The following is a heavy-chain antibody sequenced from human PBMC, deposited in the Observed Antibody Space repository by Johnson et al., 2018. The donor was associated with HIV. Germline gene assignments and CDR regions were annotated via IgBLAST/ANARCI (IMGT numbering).Heavy chain of an antibody. V-gene: IGHV3-74*03. Sequence: VQLVESGGGLVQSGGSLRLSCAASGFTFRTYWMHWVRQAPGKGLVWVSRINSDGSSTTYADSVKGRFTISRDNAKNTLYLQMNSLRAEDTAVYYCARGGVRSYEAFDIWGQGTMVTVSS. D-gene: IGHD3-10*02. J-gene: IGHJ3*02. CDR2: INSDGSST. CDR1: GFTFRTYW. CDR3: ARGGVRSYEAFDI.